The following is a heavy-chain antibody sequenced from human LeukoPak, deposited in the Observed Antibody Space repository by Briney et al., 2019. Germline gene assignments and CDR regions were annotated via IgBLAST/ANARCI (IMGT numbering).Heavy chain of an antibody. J-gene: IGHJ4*02. D-gene: IGHD3-22*01. Sequence: SETLSLTCAIYGGSFSGYYWSWIRQPPGKGLEWIGEINHSGSTNYNPSHKSRVTISVDTSKNQLSLKLSSVTAADTAVYYCASRRLSDSSGYYYFDYWGQGTLVTVSS. CDR3: ASRRLSDSSGYYYFDY. CDR1: GGSFSGYY. V-gene: IGHV4-34*01. CDR2: INHSGST.